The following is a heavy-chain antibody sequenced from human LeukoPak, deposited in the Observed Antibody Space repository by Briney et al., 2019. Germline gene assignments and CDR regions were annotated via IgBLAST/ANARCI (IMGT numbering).Heavy chain of an antibody. CDR2: ISSSGSTI. V-gene: IGHV3-11*01. CDR1: RFTFSDYY. Sequence: GGSLRLSCAASRFTFSDYYMSWIRQAPGKGLEWVSYISSSGSTIYYADSVKGRLTTSRDNAKNSLYLQMNSLRAEDTAVYYCARVGTIAAAGTVDYWGQGTLVTVSS. J-gene: IGHJ4*02. CDR3: ARVGTIAAAGTVDY. D-gene: IGHD6-13*01.